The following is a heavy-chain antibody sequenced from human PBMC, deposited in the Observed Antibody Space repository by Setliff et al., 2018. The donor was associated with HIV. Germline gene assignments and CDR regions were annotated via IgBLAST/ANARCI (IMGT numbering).Heavy chain of an antibody. CDR1: GFTFMNNA. CDR2: IGGDGNT. V-gene: IGHV3-23*01. CDR3: VRDWLVREIIAVYYFDH. J-gene: IGHJ4*02. D-gene: IGHD3-10*01. Sequence: PGGSLRLSCTASGFTFMNNAMSWVRQAPGKGLEWASGIGGDGNTHYADSVKGRFAISRDNSKNTLYLQMNSLRAEDTALYYCVRDWLVREIIAVYYFDHWGQGTLVT.